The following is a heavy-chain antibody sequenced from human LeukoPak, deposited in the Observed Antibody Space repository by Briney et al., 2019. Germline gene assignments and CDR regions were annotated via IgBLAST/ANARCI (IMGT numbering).Heavy chain of an antibody. CDR3: AREGVRGIYYYGMDV. J-gene: IGHJ6*02. CDR1: GFSFSSYS. CDR2: ISSSSSYI. V-gene: IGHV3-21*01. D-gene: IGHD3-10*01. Sequence: GVLRLSCAASGFSFSSYSMNWVRQAPGKGLEWVSSISSSSSYIYYADSVKGRFTISRDNAKNSLYLQMNSLRAEDTAVYYCAREGVRGIYYYGMDVWGQGTTVTVSS.